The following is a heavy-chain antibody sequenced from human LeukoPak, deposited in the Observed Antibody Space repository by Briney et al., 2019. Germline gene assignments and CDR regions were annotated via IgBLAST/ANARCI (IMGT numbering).Heavy chain of an antibody. D-gene: IGHD3-3*01. CDR3: ARASSTIFGVVTPNWFDP. CDR1: GGSNSSGGYY. V-gene: IGHV4-30-2*01. Sequence: SETLSLTRTVSGGSNSSGGYYWSWIRQPPGKGLEWIGYIYHSGSTYYNPSLKSRVTISVDRSKNQFSLKLSSVTAADTAVYYCARASSTIFGVVTPNWFDPWGQGTLVTVSS. J-gene: IGHJ5*02. CDR2: IYHSGST.